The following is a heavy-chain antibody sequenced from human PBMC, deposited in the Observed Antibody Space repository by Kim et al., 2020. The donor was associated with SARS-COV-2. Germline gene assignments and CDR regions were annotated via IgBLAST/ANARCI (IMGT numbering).Heavy chain of an antibody. J-gene: IGHJ4*02. V-gene: IGHV3-15*01. CDR2: IKSKTGGGTA. Sequence: GGSLRLSCAVSGIPFSNAWMNWVRQTPGKGLEWIGRIKSKTGGGTADYAAPVKGRFTISRDDSKNTLYLLMNSLKTEDSGVYYCTTVSMRWGQGTLVTV. CDR1: GIPFSNAW. D-gene: IGHD2-2*01. CDR3: TTVSMR.